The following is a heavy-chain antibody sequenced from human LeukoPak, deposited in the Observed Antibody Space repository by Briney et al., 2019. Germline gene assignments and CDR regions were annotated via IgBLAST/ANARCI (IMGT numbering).Heavy chain of an antibody. CDR3: ARAHYYGSGSYYKEYYYYYMDV. D-gene: IGHD3-10*01. V-gene: IGHV4-38-2*02. CDR2: IYHSGST. J-gene: IGHJ6*03. CDR1: GYSISSGYY. Sequence: SETLSLTCTVSGYSISSGYYWGWIRQPPGKGLEWIGSIYHSGSTYYNPSLKSRVTISVDTSKNQFPLKLSSVTAADTAVYYCARAHYYGSGSYYKEYYYYYMDVWGKGTTVTISS.